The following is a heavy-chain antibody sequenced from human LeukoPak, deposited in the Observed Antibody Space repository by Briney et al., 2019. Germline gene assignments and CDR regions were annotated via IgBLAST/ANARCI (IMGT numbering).Heavy chain of an antibody. CDR1: GSTFTGYY. CDR2: INPNSGGT. Sequence: ASVKVSCKASGSTFTGYYMHWVRQAPGQGLEWMGWINPNSGGTNYAQKFQGRVTMTRDTSISTAYMELSRLRSDDTAVYYCASGFNPNYYYAMDVWGQGTTVTVSS. V-gene: IGHV1-2*02. D-gene: IGHD1-14*01. CDR3: ASGFNPNYYYAMDV. J-gene: IGHJ6*02.